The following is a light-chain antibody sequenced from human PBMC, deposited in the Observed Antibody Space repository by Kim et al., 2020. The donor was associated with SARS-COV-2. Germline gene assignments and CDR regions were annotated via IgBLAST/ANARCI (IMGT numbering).Light chain of an antibody. CDR1: QSVLYSSNNKNY. Sequence: DIVMTQSPDSLAVSLGERATINCKSSQSVLYSSNNKNYLAWYQQKPGQPPKLLIYCASTRESGVPDRFSGSGSGTDFTLTISSLQAEDVAVYYCQQYYSTPLTFGGGTKVDIK. J-gene: IGKJ4*01. CDR2: CAS. CDR3: QQYYSTPLT. V-gene: IGKV4-1*01.